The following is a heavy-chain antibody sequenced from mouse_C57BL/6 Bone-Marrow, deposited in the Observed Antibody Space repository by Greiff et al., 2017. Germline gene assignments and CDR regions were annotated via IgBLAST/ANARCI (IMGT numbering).Heavy chain of an antibody. J-gene: IGHJ1*03. CDR1: GYTFTDYN. V-gene: IGHV1-22*01. CDR2: INHNNGGT. D-gene: IGHD1-1*01. Sequence: VQLQPSGPELVKPRASVKMSCKASGYTFTDYNMHWVKQSHGKSLEWIGYINHNNGGTSYNQKFKGKATLTVNKSSSTAYMELRSLTSEDSAVYYCARRRYPRYWYFDVWGTGTTVTVSS. CDR3: ARRRYPRYWYFDV.